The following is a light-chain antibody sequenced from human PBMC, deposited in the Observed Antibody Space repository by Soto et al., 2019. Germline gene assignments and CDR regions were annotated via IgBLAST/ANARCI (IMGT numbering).Light chain of an antibody. CDR2: NTN. CDR3: LLYLGGGIWV. Sequence: QTVVTQEPSFSVSPGGTVTLTCGLSSVPVITSSYPNWYQQTPGQAPRTLIFNTNTRSSGVPDRFSGSILGDKAALTITGAQADDDSYYYCLLYLGGGIWVFGGGTQLTVL. CDR1: SVPVITSSY. J-gene: IGLJ3*02. V-gene: IGLV8-61*01.